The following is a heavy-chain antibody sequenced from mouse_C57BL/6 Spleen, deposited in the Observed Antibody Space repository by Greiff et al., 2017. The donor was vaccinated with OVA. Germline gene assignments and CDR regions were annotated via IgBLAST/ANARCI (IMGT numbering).Heavy chain of an antibody. D-gene: IGHD1-1*01. Sequence: QVQLQQPGAELVRPGTSVKLSCKASGYTFTSYWMHWVKQRPGQGLEWIGVIDPSASYTNYNQKFKGKATLTVDTSSSTAYMQLSSLTSEDSAVYYCACPLYYGSSYGYFDVWGTGTTVTVSS. CDR3: ACPLYYGSSYGYFDV. CDR1: GYTFTSYW. V-gene: IGHV1-59*01. CDR2: IDPSASYT. J-gene: IGHJ1*03.